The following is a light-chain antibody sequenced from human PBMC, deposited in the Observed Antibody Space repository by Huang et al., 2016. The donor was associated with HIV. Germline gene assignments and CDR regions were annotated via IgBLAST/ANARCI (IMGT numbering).Light chain of an antibody. CDR1: QNVGTS. J-gene: IGKJ4*01. CDR2: DAS. V-gene: IGKV1-8*01. CDR3: QHSDGLSPLT. Sequence: IRMTQSPSSLSASTGDRVTITCRASQNVGTSLAWYQKRPGRAPVLLIYDASTLQRGVPSRFSGSGSRTVFTLTIGCLQVEDAATYYCQHSDGLSPLTFGGGT.